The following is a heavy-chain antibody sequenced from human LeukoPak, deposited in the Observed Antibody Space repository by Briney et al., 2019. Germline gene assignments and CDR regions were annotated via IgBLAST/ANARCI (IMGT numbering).Heavy chain of an antibody. CDR2: IYYSGST. D-gene: IGHD4-23*01. CDR3: ARENTVVTNYFDY. CDR1: GGSISSGGYY. Sequence: PSETLSLTCTVSGGSISSGGYYWSWIRQHPGKGLEWIGYIYYSGSTYYNPSLKSRVTISVDTSKNQFSLKLSSVTAADTAVYYCARENTVVTNYFDYWGQGTLVTVSS. V-gene: IGHV4-31*03. J-gene: IGHJ4*02.